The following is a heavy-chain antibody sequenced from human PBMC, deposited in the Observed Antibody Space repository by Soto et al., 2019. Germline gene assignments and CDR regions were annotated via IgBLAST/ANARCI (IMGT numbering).Heavy chain of an antibody. V-gene: IGHV4-59*01. CDR3: IESGDWSRAFDY. CDR2: MYYSGST. CDR1: GGSISSYY. J-gene: IGHJ4*02. Sequence: SETLSLTCTVSGGSISSYYWSWVRQPPGKGLEWIGYMYYSGSTNYNPSLESRVTMSVDTSKKRFSLKLTSVTAADTAIYYCIESGDWSRAFDYWGQGALVTVS. D-gene: IGHD2-21*02.